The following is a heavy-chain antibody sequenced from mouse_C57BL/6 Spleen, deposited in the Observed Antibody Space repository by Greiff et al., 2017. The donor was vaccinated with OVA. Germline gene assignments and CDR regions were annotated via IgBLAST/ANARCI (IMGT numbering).Heavy chain of an antibody. CDR1: GYTFTSYW. J-gene: IGHJ1*03. V-gene: IGHV1-64*01. Sequence: QVQLKQPGAELVKPGASVKLSCKASGYTFTSYWMHWVKQRPGQGLEWIGMIHPNSGSTNYNEKFKSKATLTVDKSSSTAYMQLSSLTSEDSAVYYCARTILITTVVAPCFDVWGTGTTVTVSS. D-gene: IGHD1-1*01. CDR3: ARTILITTVVAPCFDV. CDR2: IHPNSGST.